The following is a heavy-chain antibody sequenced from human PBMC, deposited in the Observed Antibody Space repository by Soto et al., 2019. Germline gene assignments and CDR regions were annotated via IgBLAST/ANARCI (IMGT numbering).Heavy chain of an antibody. J-gene: IGHJ4*02. Sequence: QVQLVQSGAEVKKPGSSVKVSCKASGGTFSSYAISWMRQAPGQGLEWMGGIIPIFGTANYAQKFQGRVTINADESTSTAYMELSSLRSEDTAVYYCARRRAGDSSGYYALYYWGQGTLVTVAS. CDR1: GGTFSSYA. CDR3: ARRRAGDSSGYYALYY. D-gene: IGHD3-22*01. CDR2: IIPIFGTA. V-gene: IGHV1-69*01.